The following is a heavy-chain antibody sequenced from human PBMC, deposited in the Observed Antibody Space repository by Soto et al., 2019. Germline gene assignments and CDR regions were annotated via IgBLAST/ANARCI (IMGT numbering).Heavy chain of an antibody. Sequence: PSETLSLTCAVYGGSFSGYYWSWIRQPPGKGLEWIGEINHSGSTNYNPSLKSRVTISVDTSKNQFSLKLSSVTAADTAVYYSVSGGDAAFYYCARYSRSGHYYYCGMDVWAKGNKV. CDR3: VSGGDAAFYYCARYSRSGHYYYCGMDV. V-gene: IGHV4-34*01. CDR1: GGSFSGYY. J-gene: IGHJ6*04. CDR2: INHSGST. D-gene: IGHD6-13*01.